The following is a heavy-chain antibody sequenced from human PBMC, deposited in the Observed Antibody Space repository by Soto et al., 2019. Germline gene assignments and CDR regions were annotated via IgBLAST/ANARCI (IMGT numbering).Heavy chain of an antibody. D-gene: IGHD6-25*01. CDR2: ISYDGSNK. V-gene: IGHV3-30-3*01. CDR3: ARIAADGGWFDP. CDR1: GFTFSSYA. J-gene: IGHJ5*02. Sequence: PGGSLRLSCAASGFTFSSYAMHWVRQAPGKGLEWVAVISYDGSNKYYADSVKGRFTIARGNSKNTLYLQMNSLRAEDTAVYYCARIAADGGWFDPWGQGTLVTVSS.